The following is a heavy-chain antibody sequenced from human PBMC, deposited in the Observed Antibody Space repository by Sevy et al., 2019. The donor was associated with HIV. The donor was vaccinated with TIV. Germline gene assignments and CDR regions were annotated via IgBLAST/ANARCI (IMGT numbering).Heavy chain of an antibody. CDR2: IWHDGRNE. V-gene: IGHV3-33*01. CDR1: GFTFRSFS. D-gene: IGHD1-1*01. Sequence: GGSLRLSCVASGFTFRSFSMHCVRQAPGKGLEWVAAIWHDGRNERYVDSVQGRSTISRENSKKTLYLQMNSLRDEDTAIYYSARDAARVIVPTAGFDSWGQGTLVTVSS. CDR3: ARDAARVIVPTAGFDS. J-gene: IGHJ5*01.